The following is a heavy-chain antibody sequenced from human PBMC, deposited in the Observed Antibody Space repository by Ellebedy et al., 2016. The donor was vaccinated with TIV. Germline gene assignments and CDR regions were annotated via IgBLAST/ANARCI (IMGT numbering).Heavy chain of an antibody. D-gene: IGHD6-13*01. CDR3: ARARGYSTTWGIDY. CDR1: GGSFHRYY. V-gene: IGHV4-34*01. Sequence: SETLSLTXAVYGGSFHRYYWSWIRQPPGKGLEWIAEINHSGSPNYNPSLKSRVTISVDRSKNQFSLNLSSVTAADTAVYYCARARGYSTTWGIDYWGQGAVVTVSS. J-gene: IGHJ4*02. CDR2: INHSGSP.